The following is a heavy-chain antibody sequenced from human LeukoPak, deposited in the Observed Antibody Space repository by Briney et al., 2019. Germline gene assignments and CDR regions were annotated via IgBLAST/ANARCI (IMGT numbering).Heavy chain of an antibody. V-gene: IGHV4-59*12. J-gene: IGHJ5*02. D-gene: IGHD6-13*01. Sequence: SETLSLTCTVSGGSISGYYWSWIRQPPGKGLEWIGSIYYSGSTYYNPSLKSRVTISVDTSKNQFSLKLSSVTAADTAVYYCARDSSSWYGSWFDPWGQGTLVTVSS. CDR3: ARDSSSWYGSWFDP. CDR2: IYYSGST. CDR1: GGSISGYY.